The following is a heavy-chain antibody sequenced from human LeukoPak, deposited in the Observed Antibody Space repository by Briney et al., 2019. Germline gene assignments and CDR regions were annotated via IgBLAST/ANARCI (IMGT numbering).Heavy chain of an antibody. V-gene: IGHV4-4*07. Sequence: PSETLSLTCTVSGGSISSYYWSWIRQPAGKGLEWIWRIYTSGSTNYNPSLKSRVTMSVDTSKNQFSLKLSSVTAADTAVYYCARGQGHHYDSSGYLFDYWGQGTLVTVSS. CDR1: GGSISSYY. CDR2: IYTSGST. D-gene: IGHD3-22*01. CDR3: ARGQGHHYDSSGYLFDY. J-gene: IGHJ4*02.